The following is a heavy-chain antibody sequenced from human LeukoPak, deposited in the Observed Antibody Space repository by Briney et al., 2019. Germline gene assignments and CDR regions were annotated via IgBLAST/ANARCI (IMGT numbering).Heavy chain of an antibody. CDR3: ARPAYCGGDCYSPFQH. Sequence: SGTLSLTCTVSGGSISSSSYYWGWIRQPPGKGLEWIGSIYYSGSTYYNPSLKSRVTISVDTSKNQFSLKLSSVTAADTAVYYCARPAYCGGDCYSPFQHWGQGTLVTVSS. CDR1: GGSISSSSYY. J-gene: IGHJ1*01. V-gene: IGHV4-39*01. D-gene: IGHD2-21*01. CDR2: IYYSGST.